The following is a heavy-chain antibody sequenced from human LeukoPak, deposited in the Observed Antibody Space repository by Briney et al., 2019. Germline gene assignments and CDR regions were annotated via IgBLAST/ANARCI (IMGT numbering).Heavy chain of an antibody. J-gene: IGHJ4*02. CDR3: ARRWYSSSWYFDY. CDR2: IYYSGST. CDR1: GGSISSSSYY. V-gene: IGHV4-39*01. Sequence: PSETLSLTCTVSGGSISSSSYYWGWIRQPPGKGLEWIGSIYYSGSTYYNPSLKSRVTISVDTSKSQFSLKLSSVTAADTAVYYCARRWYSSSWYFDYWGQGTLVTVSS. D-gene: IGHD6-13*01.